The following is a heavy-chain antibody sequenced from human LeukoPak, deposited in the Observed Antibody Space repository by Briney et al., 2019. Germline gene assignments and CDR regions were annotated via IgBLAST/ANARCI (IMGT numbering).Heavy chain of an antibody. V-gene: IGHV3-23*01. D-gene: IGHD3-3*01. Sequence: PGGSLRLSCAASGFTFSSYAMSWVRQSPGKGLEWVTAISGSGGSTYYADSVKGRFTISRDNSKNTLYLQMNSLRAEDTAVYYCAKATLRFLESVDYWGQGTLVTVSS. J-gene: IGHJ4*02. CDR2: ISGSGGST. CDR3: AKATLRFLESVDY. CDR1: GFTFSSYA.